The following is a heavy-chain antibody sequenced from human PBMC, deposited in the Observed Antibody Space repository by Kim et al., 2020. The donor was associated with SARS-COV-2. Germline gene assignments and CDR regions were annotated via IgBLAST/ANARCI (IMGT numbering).Heavy chain of an antibody. D-gene: IGHD3-10*01. V-gene: IGHV4-31*03. Sequence: SETLSLTCTVSGGSISSGGYYWSWIRQHPGKGLEWIGYIYYSGSTYYNPSLKSRVTISVDTSKNQFSLKLSSVTAADTAVYYCARESAAKTMVRGVTQLSSPFDYWGQGTLVTVSS. J-gene: IGHJ4*02. CDR1: GGSISSGGYY. CDR3: ARESAAKTMVRGVTQLSSPFDY. CDR2: IYYSGST.